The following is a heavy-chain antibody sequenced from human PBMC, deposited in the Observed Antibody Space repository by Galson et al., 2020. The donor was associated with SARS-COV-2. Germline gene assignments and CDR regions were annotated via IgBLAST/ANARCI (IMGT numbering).Heavy chain of an antibody. V-gene: IGHV4-59*01. J-gene: IGHJ4*02. D-gene: IGHD2-2*01. CDR1: GGTISSYY. CDR2: IYYSGST. CDR3: ARVLYQLPNTRFDY. Sequence: SETLSLTCTASGGTISSYYWSWIRQPPGKGLEWIGYIYYSGSTNYNPSLKSRVTISVDTSKNQFSLKLSSVTAADTAVYYCARVLYQLPNTRFDYWGQGTLVTVSS.